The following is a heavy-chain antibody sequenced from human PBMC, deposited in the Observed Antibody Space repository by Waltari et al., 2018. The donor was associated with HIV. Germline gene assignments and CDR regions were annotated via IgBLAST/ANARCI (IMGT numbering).Heavy chain of an antibody. CDR1: GYTFIDYF. Sequence: QELLVQSGAEVKKPGASVKVSCKASGYTFIDYFIHWVRQAPGQGLEWRGRISPKGAVPHYPQKLQGRVIITRDTSMSTAYMDLTRLRADDMALYFCARGYVQNDLRGLFHLWGRGTSVTVSS. CDR3: ARGYVQNDLRGLFHL. J-gene: IGHJ2*01. D-gene: IGHD2-2*01. V-gene: IGHV1-2*06. CDR2: ISPKGAVP.